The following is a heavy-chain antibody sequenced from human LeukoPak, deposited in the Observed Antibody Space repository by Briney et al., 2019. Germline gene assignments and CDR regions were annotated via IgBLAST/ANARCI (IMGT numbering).Heavy chain of an antibody. V-gene: IGHV4-59*01. J-gene: IGHJ6*03. CDR1: GDSISTYY. D-gene: IGHD3-3*02. CDR2: IYYSGST. CDR3: ARAFYPGYYSYMAV. Sequence: PSETLSLTCTVSGDSISTYYWSWIRQPPGKGLGWIGYIYYSGSTNYNPSLKSRVTISVDTSKNQFSLKLSSVTAADTAVYDCARAFYPGYYSYMAVWGKGTTVTVSS.